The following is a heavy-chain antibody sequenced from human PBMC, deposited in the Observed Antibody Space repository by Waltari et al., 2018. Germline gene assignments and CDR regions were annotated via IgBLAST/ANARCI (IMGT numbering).Heavy chain of an antibody. CDR3: ASEMLSGWYRYFDY. CDR1: GGSISSYY. D-gene: IGHD6-19*01. Sequence: QVQLQESGPGLVKPSETLSLTCTVSGGSISSYYWSWIRQPAGKGLEWIGRIYTSGSTNHNPSLKILVTMSVDTSKNQFSLKLSSVTAADTAVYYCASEMLSGWYRYFDYWGQGTLVTVSS. CDR2: IYTSGST. J-gene: IGHJ4*02. V-gene: IGHV4-4*07.